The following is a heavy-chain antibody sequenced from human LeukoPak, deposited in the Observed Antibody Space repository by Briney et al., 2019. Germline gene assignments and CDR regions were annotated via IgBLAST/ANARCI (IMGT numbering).Heavy chain of an antibody. V-gene: IGHV1-2*06. CDR1: GYTFTGYY. CDR3: ARRVGYNSSSALGY. D-gene: IGHD5-24*01. J-gene: IGHJ4*02. Sequence: ASVKVSCKASGYTFTGYYMHWVRQAPGQGLEWMGRINPNSGGTNYAQKFQGRVIMTRDTSISTAYMELSRLRSDDTAVYYCARRVGYNSSSALGYWGQGTLVTVSS. CDR2: INPNSGGT.